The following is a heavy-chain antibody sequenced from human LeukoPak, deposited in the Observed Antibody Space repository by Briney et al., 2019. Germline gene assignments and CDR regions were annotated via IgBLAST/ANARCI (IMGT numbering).Heavy chain of an antibody. Sequence: PGGSLRLSCAASGFTFDDYGMSWVRQAPGKGLEWVSGINWNGGSTGYADSVKGRFTISRDNAKNSLYLQMNSLRAEDTALYYCAKAYCSSTSCPLDYWGQGTLVTVSS. CDR1: GFTFDDYG. V-gene: IGHV3-20*04. J-gene: IGHJ4*02. CDR2: INWNGGST. CDR3: AKAYCSSTSCPLDY. D-gene: IGHD2-2*01.